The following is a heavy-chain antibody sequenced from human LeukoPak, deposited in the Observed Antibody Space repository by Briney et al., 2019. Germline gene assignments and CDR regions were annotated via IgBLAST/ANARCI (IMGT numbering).Heavy chain of an antibody. CDR1: GYTFTSYY. J-gene: IGHJ4*02. D-gene: IGHD6-19*01. Sequence: ASVKVSCKASGYTFTSYYMHWVRQAPGQGLEWMGIINPSGGSTSYAQKFQGRVTMTRDTSTSTVYMELSSLRSEDTAVYYCARGRGYRIAVAGSTAADVDYWGQGTLVTVSS. V-gene: IGHV1-46*01. CDR2: INPSGGST. CDR3: ARGRGYRIAVAGSTAADVDY.